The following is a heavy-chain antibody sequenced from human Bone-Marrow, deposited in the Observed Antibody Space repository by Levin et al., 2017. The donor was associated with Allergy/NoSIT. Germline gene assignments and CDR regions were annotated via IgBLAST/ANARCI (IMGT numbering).Heavy chain of an antibody. CDR1: GFTFSTYW. J-gene: IGHJ4*02. D-gene: IGHD6-13*01. Sequence: QAGGSLRLSCAASGFTFSTYWMHWVRRPPGKGLVWVSRINRDGSSTAYAESVKGRFTISRDNAKNTLLLQMNSLRAEDTAVYHCVAGAPFEFWGQGTLVSVSS. CDR3: VAGAPFEF. CDR2: INRDGSST. V-gene: IGHV3-74*01.